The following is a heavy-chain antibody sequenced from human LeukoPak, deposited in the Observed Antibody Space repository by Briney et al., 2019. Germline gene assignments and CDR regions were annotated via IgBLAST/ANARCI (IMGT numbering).Heavy chain of an antibody. Sequence: GGSLRLSCAASGFTVSSNYMSWVRQAPGKGLEWVSVIYSGGSTYYADSVKSRFTVSRDNSKNTLYLQMNSLRAEDTAVYFCAKDGGGGDCYFDYWGQGALVTVSS. CDR2: IYSGGST. CDR1: GFTVSSNY. J-gene: IGHJ4*02. V-gene: IGHV3-53*05. CDR3: AKDGGGGDCYFDY. D-gene: IGHD2-21*02.